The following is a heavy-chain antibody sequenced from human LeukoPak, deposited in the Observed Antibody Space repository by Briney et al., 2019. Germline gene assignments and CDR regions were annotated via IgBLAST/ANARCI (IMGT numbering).Heavy chain of an antibody. CDR2: IRSKAYGGTT. J-gene: IGHJ4*02. D-gene: IGHD1-26*01. Sequence: GGSLRLSCTASGFTFGDYAMSWFRQAPGKGLEWVGFIRSKAYGGTTEYAASVKGRFTISRDDSKSIAYLQMNSLKTEDTAVYYCTRDGGSYFSLTDYWGQGTLVTVSS. CDR3: TRDGGSYFSLTDY. CDR1: GFTFGDYA. V-gene: IGHV3-49*03.